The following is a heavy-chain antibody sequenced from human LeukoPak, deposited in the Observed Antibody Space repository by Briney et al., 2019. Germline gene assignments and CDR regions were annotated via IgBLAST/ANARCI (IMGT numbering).Heavy chain of an antibody. CDR1: GGSISSYY. CDR3: ARDGPGGIDY. CDR2: IYHSGST. V-gene: IGHV4-59*12. D-gene: IGHD3-10*01. J-gene: IGHJ4*02. Sequence: SETLSLTCTVSGGSISSYYWSWIRQPPGKGLEWIGYIYHSGSTYYNPSLKSRVTISVDRSKNQFSLKLSSVTAADTAVYYCARDGPGGIDYWGQGTLVTVSS.